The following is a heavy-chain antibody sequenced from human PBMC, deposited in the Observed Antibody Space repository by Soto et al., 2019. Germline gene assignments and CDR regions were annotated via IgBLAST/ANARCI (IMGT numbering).Heavy chain of an antibody. CDR2: ISYDGNNK. J-gene: IGHJ6*02. Sequence: QVQLVESGGGVVQPGRSLRLSCAASGFTFSSYAMYWVRQAPGKGLEWVAVISYDGNNKYYADSVKGRFTISRDNSKXTXXXQXXSPRAEDTAVYYCARAGCDGGSCYTLVGLRYGMDVWGQGTTVTVSS. D-gene: IGHD2-15*01. CDR3: ARAGCDGGSCYTLVGLRYGMDV. V-gene: IGHV3-30-3*01. CDR1: GFTFSSYA.